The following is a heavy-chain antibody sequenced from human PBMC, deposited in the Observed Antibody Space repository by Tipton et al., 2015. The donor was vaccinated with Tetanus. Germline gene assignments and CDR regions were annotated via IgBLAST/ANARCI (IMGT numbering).Heavy chain of an antibody. V-gene: IGHV3-21*01. Sequence: SLRLSCEASGFTLSGYSMNWVRQAPGKGLEWVSSFNTKSVSIYYADSVKGRFTISRDNAKNSLYLQMNSLRVEDTAVYYCARVGQTLGDGDWPIDYWGQGPLVTVSS. J-gene: IGHJ4*02. CDR1: GFTLSGYS. CDR3: ARVGQTLGDGDWPIDY. D-gene: IGHD4-17*01. CDR2: FNTKSVSI.